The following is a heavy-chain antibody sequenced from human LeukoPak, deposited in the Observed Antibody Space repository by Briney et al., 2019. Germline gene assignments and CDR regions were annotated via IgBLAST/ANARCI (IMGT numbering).Heavy chain of an antibody. CDR2: ISGDGDIT. V-gene: IGHV3-23*01. CDR3: AKSSGPGGYYYYGMDV. Sequence: GGSLRLSCAASEFTFNTYAVSWVRQAPGKGLEWVSAISGDGDITYYADSVRGRFTISRDNSKSTLYLQMNSLRAEDTAVYYCAKSSGPGGYYYYGMDVWGQGTTVTVSS. D-gene: IGHD3-22*01. J-gene: IGHJ6*02. CDR1: EFTFNTYA.